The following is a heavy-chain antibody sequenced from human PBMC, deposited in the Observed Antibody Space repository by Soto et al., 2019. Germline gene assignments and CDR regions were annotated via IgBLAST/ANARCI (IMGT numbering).Heavy chain of an antibody. CDR1: GVSITSHY. CDR2: IHYSGST. Sequence: KASETLSLTCTVSGVSITSHYWTWIRQPPGKGLEWIGNIHYSGSTNYSPSLKSRVIISVDTSENQSSLKLSSVTTADTAVYYCTGGGPGHPFDYWGQGTPVTVSS. CDR3: TGGGPGHPFDY. J-gene: IGHJ4*02. D-gene: IGHD7-27*01. V-gene: IGHV4-59*11.